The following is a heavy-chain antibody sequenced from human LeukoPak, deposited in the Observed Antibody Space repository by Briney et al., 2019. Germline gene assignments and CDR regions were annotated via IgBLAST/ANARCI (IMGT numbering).Heavy chain of an antibody. CDR2: IFYSGST. D-gene: IGHD3-16*01. J-gene: IGHJ4*02. Sequence: SETLSLTCTVSGGSISSYYWSWIRQSPGKGLEWIGYIFYSGSTNYNPSLKSRVTISIDTSKNQFSLKLSSVTAADTAAYYCAGGFDSNPDYWGQGTLVTVSS. CDR3: AGGFDSNPDY. CDR1: GGSISSYY. V-gene: IGHV4-59*01.